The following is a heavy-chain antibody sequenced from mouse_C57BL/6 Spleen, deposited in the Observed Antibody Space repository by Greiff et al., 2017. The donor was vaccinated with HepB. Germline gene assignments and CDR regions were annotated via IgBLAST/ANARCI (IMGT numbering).Heavy chain of an antibody. D-gene: IGHD2-3*01. Sequence: QVQLKESGPGLVAPSQSLSITCTVSGFSLTSYGVDWVRQSPGKGLEWLGVIWGGGSTNYNSAPKSRLSISKDNSKSQVFLKMNSLQTDDTAMYYCASLMVTRDYYAMDYWGQGTSVTVSS. V-gene: IGHV2-6*01. J-gene: IGHJ4*01. CDR3: ASLMVTRDYYAMDY. CDR2: IWGGGST. CDR1: GFSLTSYG.